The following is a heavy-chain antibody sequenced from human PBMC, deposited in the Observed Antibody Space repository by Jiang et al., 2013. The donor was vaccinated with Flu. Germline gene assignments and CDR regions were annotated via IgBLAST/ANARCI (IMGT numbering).Heavy chain of an antibody. CDR3: ASTIVGATFGTFDY. J-gene: IGHJ4*02. CDR1: GGSISSSSYY. D-gene: IGHD1-26*01. CDR2: IYYSGST. Sequence: PGLVKPSETLSLTCTVSGGSISSSSYYWGWVRQPPGKGLEWIGSIYYSGSTYYNPSLKSRVTISVDTSKNQFSLKLTSVTAADTAVYYCASTIVGATFGTFDYWGQGTLVTVSS. V-gene: IGHV4-39*07.